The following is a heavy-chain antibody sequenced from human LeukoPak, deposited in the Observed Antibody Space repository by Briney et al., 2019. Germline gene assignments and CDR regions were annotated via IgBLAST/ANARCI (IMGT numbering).Heavy chain of an antibody. J-gene: IGHJ4*02. V-gene: IGHV3-74*01. CDR1: GFTFSSYL. CDR2: INSDGSTT. CDR3: ARGQFPRDFDY. D-gene: IGHD6-19*01. Sequence: GGSLRLSCAASGFTFSSYLMHWVRQAPGKGLVWVSRINSDGSTTNYADSVKGRFTISKDNAKNTLYLQMNSLRAEDTAVYYCARGQFPRDFDYWGQGTLVTVSS.